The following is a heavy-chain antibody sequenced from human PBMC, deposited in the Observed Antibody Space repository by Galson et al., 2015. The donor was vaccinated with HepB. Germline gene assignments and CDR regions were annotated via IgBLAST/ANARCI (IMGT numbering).Heavy chain of an antibody. D-gene: IGHD2-15*01. CDR1: GFAFDNYA. Sequence: SLRLSCAASGFAFDNYAMTWVRQAPGKGLEWVSSITNDGSHKSYADSARGRFTLSREKSKNTVSLHMNSLTADDTAVYYCAKDAIRACLHMWYFHYWGPGTLVAVSS. CDR3: AKDAIRACLHMWYFHY. V-gene: IGHV3-23*01. CDR2: ITNDGSHK. J-gene: IGHJ4*02.